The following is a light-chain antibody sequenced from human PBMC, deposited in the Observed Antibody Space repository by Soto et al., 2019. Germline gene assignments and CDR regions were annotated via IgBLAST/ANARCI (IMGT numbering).Light chain of an antibody. CDR2: DNG. CDR3: GTCDNSLSAV. J-gene: IGLJ2*01. V-gene: IGLV1-51*01. CDR1: SSNVGSNY. Sequence: QSVLTQPPSVSAAPGQTITISCSGSSSNVGSNYVSWYQQHPGTAPTHLIYDNGKRSSGIPDRFSGSQSGTSATLGITGLQTGDEADYYCGTCDNSLSAVFGGGTKLTVL.